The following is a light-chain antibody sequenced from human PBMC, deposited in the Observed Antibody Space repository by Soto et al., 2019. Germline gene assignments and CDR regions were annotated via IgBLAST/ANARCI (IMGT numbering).Light chain of an antibody. CDR1: SSSIGNNR. J-gene: IGLJ3*02. V-gene: IGLV1-44*01. CDR2: SNI. CDR3: STWDDTLKGPV. Sequence: QSVLTQPPSASGTPGQRVTISCSGTSSSIGNNRVNWYQQIPGTAPKLLIYSNIQRPSGVPDRFSGSKSGTSVSLAITGLQSEDEADYYCSTWDDTLKGPVFGGGTKLTVL.